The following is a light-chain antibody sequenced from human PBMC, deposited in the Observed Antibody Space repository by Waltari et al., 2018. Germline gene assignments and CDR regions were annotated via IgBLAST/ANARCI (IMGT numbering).Light chain of an antibody. Sequence: QSALTPPPSVSGSPGQSVTISCTGTSTDVGGYNSVSWYLHHPGKAPKLIIYDVRERASGVPQRLAGAKSGNTACLTNSWLQADDEAGCFCCSYSGSYTYWVFGGETTLTVL. CDR2: DVR. CDR3: CSYSGSYTYWV. CDR1: STDVGGYNS. J-gene: IGLJ3*02. V-gene: IGLV2-11*01.